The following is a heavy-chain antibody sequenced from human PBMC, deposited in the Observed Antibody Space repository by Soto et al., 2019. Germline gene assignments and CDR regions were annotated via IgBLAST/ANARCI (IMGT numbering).Heavy chain of an antibody. D-gene: IGHD6-13*01. CDR2: ISAYNGNT. CDR1: GYTFTSYG. J-gene: IGHJ6*02. CDR3: ARDVIAAAGHYYYGMDV. Sequence: GASVKVSCKASGYTFTSYGISWVRQAPGQGLEWMGWISAYNGNTNYAQKLQGRVTMTTDTSTSTAYMELRSLRSDDTAVYYCARDVIAAAGHYYYGMDVWGQGTTVTVSS. V-gene: IGHV1-18*04.